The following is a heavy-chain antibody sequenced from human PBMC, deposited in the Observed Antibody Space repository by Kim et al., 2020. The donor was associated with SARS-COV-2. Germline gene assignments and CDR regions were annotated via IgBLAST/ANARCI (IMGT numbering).Heavy chain of an antibody. J-gene: IGHJ6*02. CDR3: ASARYFDWLLGVHYYYGMDV. V-gene: IGHV4-4*02. Sequence: SETLSLTCAVSGGSISSSNWWCWVRQPPGKGLEWIAEIYHSGSTNYNPSLKSRVTISVDKSKNQFSLKLSSVTAADTAVYYCASARYFDWLLGVHYYYGMDVWGQGTTVTVSS. CDR1: GGSISSSNW. D-gene: IGHD3-9*01. CDR2: IYHSGST.